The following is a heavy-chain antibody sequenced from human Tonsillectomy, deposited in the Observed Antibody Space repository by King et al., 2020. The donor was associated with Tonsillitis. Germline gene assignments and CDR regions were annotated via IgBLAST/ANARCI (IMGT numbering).Heavy chain of an antibody. CDR2: INSDGRST. Sequence: DVQLVESGGGLVQPGGSLRLSCAASGFTFSSYWMHWVRQAPGKGLVWVSRINSDGRSTSYADSVKGRFTISRDNAKNTLYLQMNSLRAEDTAVYYCARDITMIRGKYYYYALDVWGQGTTVTVSS. V-gene: IGHV3-74*01. J-gene: IGHJ6*02. D-gene: IGHD3-10*01. CDR3: ARDITMIRGKYYYYALDV. CDR1: GFTFSSYW.